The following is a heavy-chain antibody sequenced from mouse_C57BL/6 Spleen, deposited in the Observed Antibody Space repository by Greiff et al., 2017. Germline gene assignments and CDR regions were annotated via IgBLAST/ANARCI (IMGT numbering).Heavy chain of an antibody. D-gene: IGHD2-5*01. Sequence: LVQPGASVTISCQASGYTFTDYYINWVKQRPGQGLEWSGWIFPGSGSTYYNEKFKGKSTLTVDKSSSTAYMLLSSLTSEDSAVDFGARTPYSNYVAWFAYWGQGPLVTVSA. J-gene: IGHJ3*01. CDR2: IFPGSGST. CDR1: GYTFTDYY. V-gene: IGHV1-75*01. CDR3: ARTPYSNYVAWFAY.